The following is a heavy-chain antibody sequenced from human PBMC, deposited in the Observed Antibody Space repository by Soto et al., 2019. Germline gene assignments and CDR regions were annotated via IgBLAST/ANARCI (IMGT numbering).Heavy chain of an antibody. CDR1: GFTLTGDA. V-gene: IGHV3-64D*08. Sequence: EVQVVESGGGLVQPGGSLRLSCSGSGFTLTGDAVHWVRQAPGKGLEYVSGITGDGVSTYYADSVKGRFTIFRDKSKNSLFVQMSGLRPEDTAVNHCVVRGSAFDIWGQGTVVTVSS. J-gene: IGHJ3*02. CDR2: ITGDGVST. D-gene: IGHD3-10*01. CDR3: VVRGSAFDI.